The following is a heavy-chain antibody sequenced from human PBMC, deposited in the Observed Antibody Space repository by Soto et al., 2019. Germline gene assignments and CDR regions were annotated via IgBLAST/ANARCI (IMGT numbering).Heavy chain of an antibody. CDR3: ARDRHITIFGSDYYYGMDV. V-gene: IGHV3-30-3*01. CDR2: ISYDGSNK. D-gene: IGHD3-3*01. Sequence: GGSLRLSCAASGFTFSSYAMHWVRQAPGKGLEWVAVISYDGSNKYHADSVKGRFTISRDNSKNTLYLQMNSLRAEDTAVYYCARDRHITIFGSDYYYGMDVWGQGTTVTVSS. CDR1: GFTFSSYA. J-gene: IGHJ6*02.